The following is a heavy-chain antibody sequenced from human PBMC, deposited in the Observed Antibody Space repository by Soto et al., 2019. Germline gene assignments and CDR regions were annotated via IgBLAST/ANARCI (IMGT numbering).Heavy chain of an antibody. CDR2: IYWSGGT. CDR3: ARGAGSSSWDTMDV. Sequence: SETLSLTCTVSGGSISSFYWSWIRQPPGKGLEWIGYIYWSGGTNYNPSLKSRVTISVDTSKNQFSLKLSSVTAADTAVYYCARGAGSSSWDTMDVWGQGTTVTVSS. CDR1: GGSISSFY. V-gene: IGHV4-59*01. D-gene: IGHD6-13*01. J-gene: IGHJ6*02.